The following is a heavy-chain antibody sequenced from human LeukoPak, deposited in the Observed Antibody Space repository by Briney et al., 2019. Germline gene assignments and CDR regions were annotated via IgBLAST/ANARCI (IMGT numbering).Heavy chain of an antibody. Sequence: GRSLRLSCAASGFTFSTYNMHWVRQAPGKGLEWVALIWFDGSYKYYADSVMGRFTISRDNSKNTLYLQMNSLRAEDTAVYHCARDPATVTGTTEGPDYWGQGTLVTVSS. CDR1: GFTFSTYN. CDR3: ARDPATVTGTTEGPDY. D-gene: IGHD1-20*01. V-gene: IGHV3-33*01. J-gene: IGHJ4*02. CDR2: IWFDGSYK.